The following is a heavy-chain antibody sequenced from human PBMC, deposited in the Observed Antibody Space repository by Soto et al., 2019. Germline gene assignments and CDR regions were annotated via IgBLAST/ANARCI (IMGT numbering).Heavy chain of an antibody. Sequence: QEQVLESGGGLVQPGGTLRLSCSASGFSFSNFFAPWVRQAPGKGLEWLSPSSHSGSRKSYADSVKGRFTISRDVAKNSVHLDLTTVRDEDTGVYFCARDLSMCGGGGWRYSGMDVWGRGTLVAVSS. D-gene: IGHD3-10*02. CDR1: GFSFSNFF. J-gene: IGHJ6*01. CDR2: SSHSGSRK. CDR3: ARDLSMCGGGGWRYSGMDV. V-gene: IGHV3-11*01.